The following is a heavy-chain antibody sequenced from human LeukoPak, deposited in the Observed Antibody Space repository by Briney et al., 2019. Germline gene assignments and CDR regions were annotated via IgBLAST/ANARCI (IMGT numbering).Heavy chain of an antibody. Sequence: GGSLRLSCAASGFTFSSYAMHWVRQAPGKGLEWMAVISYDGSNKYYADSVKGRFTISRDNSKNTLYLQMNSLRAEDTAVYYCARAAVAGLFDYWGQGTLVTVSS. CDR2: ISYDGSNK. V-gene: IGHV3-30*01. J-gene: IGHJ4*02. D-gene: IGHD6-19*01. CDR3: ARAAVAGLFDY. CDR1: GFTFSSYA.